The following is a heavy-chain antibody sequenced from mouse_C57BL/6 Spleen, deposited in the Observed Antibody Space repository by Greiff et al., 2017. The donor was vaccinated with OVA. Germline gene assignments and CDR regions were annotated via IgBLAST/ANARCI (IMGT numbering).Heavy chain of an antibody. Sequence: EVKLMESGGGLVQPGGSLKLSCAASGFTFSDYGMAWVRQAPRKGPEWVAFISNLAYSIYYADTVKGRFTISRENAKNTLYLEMSSLRAEDTAMYYCARRDQGIYWYFDDWGTGTTVTVSS. CDR1: GFTFSDYG. D-gene: IGHD3-3*01. V-gene: IGHV5-15*01. CDR3: ARRDQGIYWYFDD. J-gene: IGHJ1*03. CDR2: ISNLAYSI.